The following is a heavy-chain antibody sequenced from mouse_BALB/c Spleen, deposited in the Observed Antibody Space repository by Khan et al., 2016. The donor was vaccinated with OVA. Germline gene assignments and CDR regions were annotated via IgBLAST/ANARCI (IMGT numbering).Heavy chain of an antibody. J-gene: IGHJ3*01. V-gene: IGHV1S135*01. Sequence: IQLVQSGPELMKPGASVKISCKASGYSFTTYYIHWIMQSHGKSLEWIGYIDPFSGGTTYNQKFKGKATLTVDKSSSTAYIHLSNLTSEDSSVYYCTRHGYVAWFTYWGQGNLVTVSA. D-gene: IGHD2-2*01. CDR2: IDPFSGGT. CDR1: GYSFTTYY. CDR3: TRHGYVAWFTY.